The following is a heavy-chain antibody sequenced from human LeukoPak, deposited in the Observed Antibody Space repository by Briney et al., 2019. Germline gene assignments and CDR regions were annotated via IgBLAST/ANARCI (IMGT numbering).Heavy chain of an antibody. V-gene: IGHV1-69*13. CDR1: GYTLTELS. D-gene: IGHD5-24*01. Sequence: SVKVSCKVSGYTLTELSMHWVRQAPGQGLEWMGGIIPIFGTANYAQKFQGRVTITADESTSTAYMELSSLRSEDTAVYYCARGVEMATMDYWGQGTLVTVSS. CDR3: ARGVEMATMDY. CDR2: IIPIFGTA. J-gene: IGHJ4*02.